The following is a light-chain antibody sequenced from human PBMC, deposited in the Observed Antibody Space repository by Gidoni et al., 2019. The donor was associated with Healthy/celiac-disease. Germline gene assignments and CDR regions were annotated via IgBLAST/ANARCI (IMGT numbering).Light chain of an antibody. J-gene: IGLJ1*01. CDR2: DVS. V-gene: IGLV2-14*03. Sequence: QSALTQPASVSGPPGQSITISCTGTSSDVGGYNYVSWYQQHPGQAPKLMIYDVSNRPSGVSNRFSGSKSGNTASLTISGLQAEDEADYYCSSYTSSSSVFGTGTKVTVL. CDR3: SSYTSSSSV. CDR1: SSDVGGYNY.